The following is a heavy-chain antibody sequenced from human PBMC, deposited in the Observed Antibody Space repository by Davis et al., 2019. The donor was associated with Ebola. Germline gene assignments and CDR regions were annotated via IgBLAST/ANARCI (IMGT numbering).Heavy chain of an antibody. CDR3: ARQPLRLLEWFHFDY. V-gene: IGHV4-39*01. Sequence: MPSETLSLTCTVPGGSISSSSYYWGWIRQPPGKGLEWIGSIYYSGSTYYNPSLKSRVTISVDASKNQFFLKLSSVTAADTAMYYCARQPLRLLEWFHFDYWGQGTLVTVSS. J-gene: IGHJ4*02. CDR1: GGSISSSSYY. D-gene: IGHD3-3*01. CDR2: IYYSGST.